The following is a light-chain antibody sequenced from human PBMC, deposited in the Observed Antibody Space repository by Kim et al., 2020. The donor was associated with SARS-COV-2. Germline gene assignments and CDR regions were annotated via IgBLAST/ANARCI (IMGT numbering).Light chain of an antibody. CDR2: DNN. V-gene: IGLV1-51*01. J-gene: IGLJ3*02. Sequence: GQKVTISCSGSSSNIGSNHVSWCHHVPGTAPKPLIYDNNKRPSGIHDRFSGSKSGTSATLGITGLQTGDEANYYCGAWDTTLSAWVFGGGTQLTVL. CDR1: SSNIGSNH. CDR3: GAWDTTLSAWV.